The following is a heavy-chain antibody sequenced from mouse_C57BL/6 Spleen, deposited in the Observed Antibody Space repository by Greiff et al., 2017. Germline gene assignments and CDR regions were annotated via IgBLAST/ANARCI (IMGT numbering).Heavy chain of an antibody. CDR1: GYAFSSSW. CDR3: ARFYGSSSYFDY. J-gene: IGHJ2*01. D-gene: IGHD1-1*01. CDR2: IYPGDGDT. Sequence: QVQLKESGPELVKPGASVKISCKASGYAFSSSWMNWVKQRPGKGLEWIGRIYPGDGDTNYNGKFKGKATLTADKSSSTAYMQLSSLTSEDSAVYFCARFYGSSSYFDYWGQGTTLTVSS. V-gene: IGHV1-82*01.